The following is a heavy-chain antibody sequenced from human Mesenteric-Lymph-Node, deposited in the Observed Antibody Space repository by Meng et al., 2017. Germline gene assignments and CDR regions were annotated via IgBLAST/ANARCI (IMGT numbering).Heavy chain of an antibody. D-gene: IGHD2-21*01. J-gene: IGHJ4*02. CDR1: GGSFSGYY. Sequence: QVQLQQWGAGLLKPSETLSLTCAVYGGSFSGYYWSWIRQPPGKGLEWIGEIYHSGSTNYNPSLKSRVTISVDKSKNQFSLNLNSMTAADTAVYYCASFDHIPRRNYFDYWGQGTLVTVSS. V-gene: IGHV4-34*01. CDR2: IYHSGST. CDR3: ASFDHIPRRNYFDY.